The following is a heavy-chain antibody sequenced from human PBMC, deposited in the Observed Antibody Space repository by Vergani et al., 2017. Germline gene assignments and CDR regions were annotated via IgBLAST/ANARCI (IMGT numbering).Heavy chain of an antibody. D-gene: IGHD1-26*01. V-gene: IGHV3-11*06. CDR2: ISPDGRMT. CDR1: GLTFSDWY. CDR3: ARDQWDLPD. Sequence: QVQLVESGGGLVKPGGSLRLSCAASGLTFSDWYMSWIRQAPGKGLEWVSRISPDGRMTNYVDSVKGRFTISRDNAKNTLYLQMNSLRAEDTAVYYCARDQWDLPDWGQGTLVTVSS. J-gene: IGHJ4*02.